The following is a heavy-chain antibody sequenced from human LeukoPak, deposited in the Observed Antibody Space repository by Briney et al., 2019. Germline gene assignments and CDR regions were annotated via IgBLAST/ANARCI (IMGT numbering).Heavy chain of an antibody. D-gene: IGHD3-9*01. CDR1: GGSISTAFYS. CDR3: ARDHAAGYYGWLDP. J-gene: IGHJ5*02. Sequence: PSQTLSLTCGVSGGSISTAFYSWNWIRQPPGKGLEWIGRVEYNGRTEYSPSLKSRVTISVDRSKSQFSLRLSSVTAADTTVYYCARDHAAGYYGWLDPWGQGTLVTVSS. V-gene: IGHV4-30-2*01. CDR2: VEYNGRT.